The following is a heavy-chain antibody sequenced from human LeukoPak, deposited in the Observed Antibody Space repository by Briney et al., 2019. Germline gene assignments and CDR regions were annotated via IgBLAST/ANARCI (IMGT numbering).Heavy chain of an antibody. J-gene: IGHJ3*02. V-gene: IGHV3-64*01. CDR2: IRSTGDST. Sequence: GGSLRLSCAASGFSFSNFAIHWVRQAPGKGLECVSGIRSTGDSTYYANSAKGRFTISRDNSKNTLYLQMTSLRAEDTAVYYCAKLSYVADSSGYYLLAFDIWGQGTMVTVSS. D-gene: IGHD3-22*01. CDR3: AKLSYVADSSGYYLLAFDI. CDR1: GFSFSNFA.